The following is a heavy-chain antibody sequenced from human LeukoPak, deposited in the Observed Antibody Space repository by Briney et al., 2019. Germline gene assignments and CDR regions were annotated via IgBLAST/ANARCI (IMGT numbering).Heavy chain of an antibody. CDR2: INHSGST. CDR1: GGSFSGYY. J-gene: IGHJ4*02. CDR3: ARHRVGATEEYEDY. D-gene: IGHD1-26*01. V-gene: IGHV4-34*01. Sequence: SETLSLTCAVYGGSFSGYYWSWIRQPPGKGLEWIGEINHSGSTNYNPSLKSRVTISVDTSKNQFSLKLSSVTAADTAVYYCARHRVGATEEYEDYWGQGTLVTVSS.